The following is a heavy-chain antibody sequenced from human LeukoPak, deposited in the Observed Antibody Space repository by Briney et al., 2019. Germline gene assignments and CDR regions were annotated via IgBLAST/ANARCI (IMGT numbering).Heavy chain of an antibody. CDR1: GGSISSSSYY. CDR3: ARRGGSSGVNFDY. V-gene: IGHV4-39*01. D-gene: IGHD1-26*01. J-gene: IGHJ4*02. Sequence: TSETLSLTCTVSGGSISSSSYYWGWIRQPPGKGLEWIGSIYYSGSTYYNPSLKSRVTISVDTSKNQFSLKLSSVTAADTAVYYCARRGGSSGVNFDYWGQGTLVTVSS. CDR2: IYYSGST.